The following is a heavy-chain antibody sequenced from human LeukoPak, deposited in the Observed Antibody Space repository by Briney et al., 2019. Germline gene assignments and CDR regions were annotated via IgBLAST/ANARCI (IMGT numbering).Heavy chain of an antibody. CDR3: ARDVGYFYY. V-gene: IGHV4-39*07. D-gene: IGHD2-15*01. CDR2: ISYTGST. CDR1: GGSISRSSFY. J-gene: IGHJ4*02. Sequence: SETLSLTCCVSGGSISRSSFYWGWIRQPPAQGLEWIGSISYTGSTYYNPSLKSRVTISVDTSKKQFSLKLSSVTAADTAVYYCARDVGYFYYWGQGALVTVSS.